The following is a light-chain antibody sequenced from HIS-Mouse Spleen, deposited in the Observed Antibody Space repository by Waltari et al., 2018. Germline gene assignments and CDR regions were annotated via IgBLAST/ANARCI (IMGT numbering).Light chain of an antibody. J-gene: IGLJ2*01. Sequence: SYELTQPSSVSVSPGQTARITCSGDVLAKKYARWFQQKPGQAPVLVIYKDRERPSGIPEPFSGASSGTTVTLTISGAQVEDEADYYCYSAADNSGVFGGGTKLTVL. V-gene: IGLV3-27*01. CDR3: YSAADNSGV. CDR2: KDR. CDR1: VLAKKY.